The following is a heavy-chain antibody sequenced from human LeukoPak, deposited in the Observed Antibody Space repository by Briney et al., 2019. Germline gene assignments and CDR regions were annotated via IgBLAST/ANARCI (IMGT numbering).Heavy chain of an antibody. V-gene: IGHV3-23*01. CDR3: ALSGGSIRYGLEC. CDR1: GFIFSSYA. Sequence: GGSLRLSCAASGFIFSSYAMSWVRQAPGRGLEWISAISVSDTTYYADSVKGRFTISRDNSKSTLYLQMNSLRAEDTAVYYCALSGGSIRYGLECWGQGTLVIVSS. CDR2: ISVSDTT. J-gene: IGHJ4*02. D-gene: IGHD6-13*01.